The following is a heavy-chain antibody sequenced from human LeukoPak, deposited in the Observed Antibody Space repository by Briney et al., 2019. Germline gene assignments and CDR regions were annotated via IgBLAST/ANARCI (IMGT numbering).Heavy chain of an antibody. CDR3: ARVPRYDILTGYYDY. Sequence: GGSLRLSCAASGFTFSSYEVNWVRHAPGKGLEWVSYISSSGSTIYYADSVKGRFTISRDNAKNSLYLQMNSLRAEDTAVYYCARVPRYDILTGYYDYWGQGTLVTVSS. V-gene: IGHV3-48*03. CDR1: GFTFSSYE. CDR2: ISSSGSTI. J-gene: IGHJ4*02. D-gene: IGHD3-9*01.